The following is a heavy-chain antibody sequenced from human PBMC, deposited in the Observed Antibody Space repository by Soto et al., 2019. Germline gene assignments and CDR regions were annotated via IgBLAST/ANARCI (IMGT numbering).Heavy chain of an antibody. Sequence: SAKVSCKSTGGLFSSYAIIWVRQAPGQGLEWMGGIIPVFGTTYYAQKFQDRVTITADESTNTAYMELSSLRSEDTAMYYCARGGSGYVWFNEFWGQGSLVNVSS. CDR1: GGLFSSYA. CDR2: IIPVFGTT. J-gene: IGHJ4*02. D-gene: IGHD3-22*01. CDR3: ARGGSGYVWFNEF. V-gene: IGHV1-69*13.